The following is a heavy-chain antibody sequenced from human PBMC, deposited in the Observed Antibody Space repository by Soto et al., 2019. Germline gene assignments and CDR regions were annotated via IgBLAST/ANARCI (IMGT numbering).Heavy chain of an antibody. CDR1: GGSIGSGGHS. V-gene: IGHV4-30-2*01. D-gene: IGHD1-26*01. J-gene: IGHJ4*02. CDR2: IYNSGST. Sequence: QLQLQESGSRLVKPSQTLSLICDVSGGSIGSGGHSWSWIRQPPGKGLEWIGYIYNSGSTSYHPSLKSRVTISIDRSKNQFSLKLNSVTAADTAVYYCARNLLGNMDYWGQGTLVTVSS. CDR3: ARNLLGNMDY.